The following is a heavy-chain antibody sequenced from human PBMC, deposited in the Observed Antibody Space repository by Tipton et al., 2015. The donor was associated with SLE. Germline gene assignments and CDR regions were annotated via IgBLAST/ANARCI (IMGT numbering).Heavy chain of an antibody. J-gene: IGHJ3*02. CDR1: GFTLSRYW. CDR2: IYQDGSEK. CDR3: VRDPGRGAFDI. Sequence: SLRLSCTASGFTLSRYWMSWVRQAPGKGLDWVANIYQDGSEKKYLDSVKGRFTISRDNAKNSLYLEMNTVRAEDTAIYYCVRDPGRGAFDIWGQGTMVTVSS. V-gene: IGHV3-7*01.